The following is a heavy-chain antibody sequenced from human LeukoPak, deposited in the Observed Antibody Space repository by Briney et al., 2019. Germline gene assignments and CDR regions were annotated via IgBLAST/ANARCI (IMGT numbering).Heavy chain of an antibody. J-gene: IGHJ4*02. CDR2: IFGSGSGT. V-gene: IGHV3-23*01. CDR3: AKDLISPRSVGSSEKIDY. CDR1: GFTFSSYA. Sequence: GGSLRLSCAASGFTFSSYAMSWVRQAPGKGLEWVSSIFGSGSGTHYADSVKGRFTISRDNSKNTLYLQMNSLRAEDTAVYYCAKDLISPRSVGSSEKIDYWGQGTLVTASS. D-gene: IGHD3-10*01.